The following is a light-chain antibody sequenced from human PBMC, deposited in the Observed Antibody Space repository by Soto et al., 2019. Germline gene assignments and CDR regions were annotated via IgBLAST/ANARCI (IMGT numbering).Light chain of an antibody. Sequence: EIVMTQSPATLSVSPGERATLSCRASQSVSSNLAWYQQKPGQAPRLLIYGASSRATGIPDRFSGSGSGTEFTLTISRLEPEDFAVYYCQQYGSSSWTFGQGTKVGIK. CDR2: GAS. V-gene: IGKV3-20*01. J-gene: IGKJ1*01. CDR3: QQYGSSSWT. CDR1: QSVSSN.